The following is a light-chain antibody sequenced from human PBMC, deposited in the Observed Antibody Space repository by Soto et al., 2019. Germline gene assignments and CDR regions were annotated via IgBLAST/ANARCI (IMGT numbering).Light chain of an antibody. V-gene: IGLV2-14*01. CDR3: SSYTSTSTLYV. CDR1: SSEGGGYNY. Sequence: QSALTQPASGSGSPGQSITISCTGTSSEGGGYNYVSWYQQHPGKAPILMIYDVINRPSGVSNRFSGSKSGNTASLTISGLQADDESDYYCSSYTSTSTLYVFGTGTKVT. CDR2: DVI. J-gene: IGLJ1*01.